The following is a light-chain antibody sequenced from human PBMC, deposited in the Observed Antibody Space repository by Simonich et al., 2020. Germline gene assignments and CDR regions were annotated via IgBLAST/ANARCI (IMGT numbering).Light chain of an antibody. CDR2: WAS. CDR3: QQYYSTPWT. Sequence: DIVMTQSPDSLAVALGERATINCKSSQSVSYSSNNKNSLAWYQQKPGQPPKMLIYWASTRESGVPDRFSCSGAGTDFTLTISSLQAEDVAVYYCQQYYSTPWTFGQGTKVEIK. CDR1: QSVSYSSNNKNS. J-gene: IGKJ1*01. V-gene: IGKV4-1*01.